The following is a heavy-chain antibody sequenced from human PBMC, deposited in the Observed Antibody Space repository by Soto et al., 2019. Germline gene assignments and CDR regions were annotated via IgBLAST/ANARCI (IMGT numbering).Heavy chain of an antibody. CDR2: ISSSSNYT. J-gene: IGHJ4*02. CDR3: ARERGGYDF. D-gene: IGHD5-12*01. Sequence: QVQLVESGGGLVKPGGSLRLSCAASGFTFSDYYISWIRQAPGKGLEWVSYISSSSNYTNYAVSVKGRFTSSRDNANNSLYLQMSSLRAEDTAVYYCARERGGYDFRGQGTLVTVSS. V-gene: IGHV3-11*05. CDR1: GFTFSDYY.